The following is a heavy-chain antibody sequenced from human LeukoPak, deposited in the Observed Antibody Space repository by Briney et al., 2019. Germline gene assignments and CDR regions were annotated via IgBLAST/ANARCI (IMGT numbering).Heavy chain of an antibody. J-gene: IGHJ3*02. CDR3: ARANYYGSGRAAFDI. V-gene: IGHV3-74*01. CDR1: GFTLSSDL. D-gene: IGHD3-10*01. CDR2: INSDGSST. Sequence: RGCLRLSCAPSGFTLSSDLMHWVRQAPGEGLVWVSRINSDGSSTSYADSVKGRFTISRDNAKNTLYLQMNSLRAEDTAVYYCARANYYGSGRAAFDIWGQGTMVTVSS.